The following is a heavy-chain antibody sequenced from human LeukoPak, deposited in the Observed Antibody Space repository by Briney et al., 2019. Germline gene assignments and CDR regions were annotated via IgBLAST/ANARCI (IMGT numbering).Heavy chain of an antibody. D-gene: IGHD3-10*01. CDR3: AKSDCGSDGCKLLNY. CDR2: IYSGGST. J-gene: IGHJ4*02. V-gene: IGHV3-53*01. CDR1: GFTVSSNY. Sequence: GGSLRLSCATSGFTVSSNYMSWVRQAPGKGLEWVSVIYSGGSTYYADSVMGRFTISRDNAKNTVSLQMKNLRAEDTAVYYCAKSDCGSDGCKLLNYWGQGTLVIASS.